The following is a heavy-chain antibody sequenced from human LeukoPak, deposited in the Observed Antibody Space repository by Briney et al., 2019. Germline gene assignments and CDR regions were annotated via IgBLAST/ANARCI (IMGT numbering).Heavy chain of an antibody. D-gene: IGHD2-8*01. CDR3: ARGNIVLMVYAMDWLDP. V-gene: IGHV4-34*01. Sequence: SETLSLTCAVYGGSFSGYYWSWIRQPPGKGLEWIGEINHSGSTNYNPSLKSRVTISVDTSKNQFSLKLSSVTAADTAVYYCARGNIVLMVYAMDWLDPWGLGTLVTVSS. J-gene: IGHJ5*02. CDR1: GGSFSGYY. CDR2: INHSGST.